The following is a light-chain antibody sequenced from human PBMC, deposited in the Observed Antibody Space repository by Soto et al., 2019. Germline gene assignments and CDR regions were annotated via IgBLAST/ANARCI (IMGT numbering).Light chain of an antibody. CDR1: QSISSW. J-gene: IGKJ1*01. Sequence: DIQMTQSPSTLSASVGDRVTITCRASQSISSWLAWYQQKPGKAPKLLIYDASSLESGVPSRFSGSGSGTEFTLTISSXQPDDFATYHCQQYNSYSPTFGQGTKVDIK. CDR3: QQYNSYSPT. CDR2: DAS. V-gene: IGKV1-5*01.